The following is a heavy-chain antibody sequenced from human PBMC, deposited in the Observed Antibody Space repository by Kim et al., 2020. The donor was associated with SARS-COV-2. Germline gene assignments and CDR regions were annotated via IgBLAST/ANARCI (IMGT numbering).Heavy chain of an antibody. CDR2: ISKDGRRT. D-gene: IGHD6-13*01. J-gene: IGHJ4*02. V-gene: IGHV3-43*01. CDR1: GFPFDGFS. Sequence: GGSLRLSCSASGFPFDGFSMHWVRQVPGRGLEWVSLISKDGRRTFYSDSVRGRFTISRDNSKNSLYLQMNGLMPEDTALYYCAKEQFGTRWVSFDSWGQGTLVTVAS. CDR3: AKEQFGTRWVSFDS.